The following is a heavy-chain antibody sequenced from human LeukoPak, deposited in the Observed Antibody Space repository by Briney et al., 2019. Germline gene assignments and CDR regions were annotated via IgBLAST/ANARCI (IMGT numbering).Heavy chain of an antibody. CDR3: ARGPEAKIVVPTK. V-gene: IGHV3-23*01. CDR2: VSGPGATT. Sequence: GGSLRLSCAGSGFSFSTYAMGWVRQAPGKGLEWVSTVSGPGATTWYAESVKGRFTISRDNAKNSLYLQMNSLRAEDTAVYYCARGPEAKIVVPTKWGQGTLVTVSS. D-gene: IGHD2-2*01. J-gene: IGHJ4*02. CDR1: GFSFSTYA.